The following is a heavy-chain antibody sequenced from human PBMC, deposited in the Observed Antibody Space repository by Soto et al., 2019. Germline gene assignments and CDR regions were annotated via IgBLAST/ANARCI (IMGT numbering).Heavy chain of an antibody. CDR2: INHSGST. D-gene: IGHD2-8*01. CDR3: ARAYCTNGVCPGGWFDP. Sequence: SXTLSLTCAVYAGSFSGYYCSWIRPPPGKGLEWIGEINHSGSTNYNPSLKSRVTISVDTSKNQFSLKLSSVTAAETAVYYCARAYCTNGVCPGGWFDPWGQGTLVTVSS. V-gene: IGHV4-34*01. J-gene: IGHJ5*02. CDR1: AGSFSGYY.